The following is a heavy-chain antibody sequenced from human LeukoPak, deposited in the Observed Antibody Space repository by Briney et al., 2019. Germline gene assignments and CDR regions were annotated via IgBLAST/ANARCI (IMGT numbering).Heavy chain of an antibody. CDR1: GYSFTSYW. D-gene: IGHD2-2*01. J-gene: IGHJ4*02. CDR3: ARGSPLRYCSSTSCPNTDGFDY. CDR2: IYPGDSYT. V-gene: IGHV5-51*01. Sequence: GESLKISCKGSGYSFTSYWIGWVRQMPGKGLEWMGIIYPGDSYTRYSPSFQGQVTISADKSISTAYLQWSSLKASDTAMYYCARGSPLRYCSSTSCPNTDGFDYWGQGTLVTVSS.